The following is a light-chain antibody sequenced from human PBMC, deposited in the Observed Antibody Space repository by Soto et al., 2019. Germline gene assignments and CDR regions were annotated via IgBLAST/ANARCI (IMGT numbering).Light chain of an antibody. J-gene: IGKJ4*01. CDR2: DAS. CDR1: QDIKNY. Sequence: DIQMTQSPSSLSASVGDRVTITCQASQDIKNYLNWYQQKSGKAPKLLIYDASDLETGVPSRFSGSGSGTDFTFPINSLPPEDIQTYYCQQYDNLPLTFGGGTKGISN. V-gene: IGKV1-33*01. CDR3: QQYDNLPLT.